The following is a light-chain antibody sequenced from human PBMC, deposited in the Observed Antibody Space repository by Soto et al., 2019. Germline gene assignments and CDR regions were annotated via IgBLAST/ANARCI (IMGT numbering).Light chain of an antibody. V-gene: IGLV1-51*01. CDR2: DTN. Sequence: QSVLTQPPSVSAAPGQKVTISCSGSSSNIGNNFVFWYQQLPGTAPKLLIYDTNKRPSGIPDRFSGSKSGTSATLGITGLQTGDEADYYCETWDSSLSTVLFGGGTKLTVL. CDR1: SSNIGNNF. CDR3: ETWDSSLSTVL. J-gene: IGLJ2*01.